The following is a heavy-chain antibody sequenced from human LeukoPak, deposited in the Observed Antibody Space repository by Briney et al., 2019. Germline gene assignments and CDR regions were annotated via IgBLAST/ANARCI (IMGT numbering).Heavy chain of an antibody. CDR1: GFTFSNYG. J-gene: IGHJ5*02. V-gene: IGHV3-7*05. Sequence: GGSLRLSCAASGFTFSNYGMTWVRQAPGKGLEWVANIKQDGSEKYYVDSVKGRFTISRDNAKNSLYLQMNSLRAEDMAVYHCARGHVWFDPWGQGTLVTVSS. CDR2: IKQDGSEK. CDR3: ARGHVWFDP.